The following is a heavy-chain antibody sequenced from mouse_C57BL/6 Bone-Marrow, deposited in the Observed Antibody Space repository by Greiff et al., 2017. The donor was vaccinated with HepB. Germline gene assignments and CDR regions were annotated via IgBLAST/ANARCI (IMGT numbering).Heavy chain of an antibody. CDR3: ARPFITTVVVDWYFDV. D-gene: IGHD1-1*01. J-gene: IGHJ1*03. Sequence: QVQLQQPGAELVKPGASVKLSCKASGYTFTSYWMHWVKQRPGQGLEWIGMIHPNSGSTNYNEKIKSKATLTVDKSSSTAYMQLSSLTSEDSAVYYCARPFITTVVVDWYFDVWGTGTTVTVSS. V-gene: IGHV1-64*01. CDR2: IHPNSGST. CDR1: GYTFTSYW.